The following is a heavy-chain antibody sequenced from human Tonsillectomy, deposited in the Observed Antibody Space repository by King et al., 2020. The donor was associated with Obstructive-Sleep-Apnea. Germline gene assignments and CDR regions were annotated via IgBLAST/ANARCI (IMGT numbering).Heavy chain of an antibody. J-gene: IGHJ3*02. Sequence: VQLVESGAEVKKPGESLKISCKGSGYSFTSYWIGWVRQMPGKGLEWMGIIYPGASATRYSPSFQDQVTISADKSITTAYLQWSSLKASDTSMYYFASEMVRGVIVAFDIWGQGTMVTVSS. CDR1: GYSFTSYW. CDR3: ASEMVRGVIVAFDI. D-gene: IGHD3-10*01. V-gene: IGHV5-51*01. CDR2: IYPGASAT.